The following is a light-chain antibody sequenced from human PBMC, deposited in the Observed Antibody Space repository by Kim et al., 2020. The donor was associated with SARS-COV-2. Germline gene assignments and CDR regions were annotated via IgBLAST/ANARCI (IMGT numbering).Light chain of an antibody. CDR3: SSFTSSSTWV. J-gene: IGLJ3*02. CDR2: EVF. Sequence: GQAVTISCTGTNSDIGGYDRVSWFQQPPGTVPKLIIYEVFNRPSGAPDRFSGSKSGSTASLTISGLQAEDEADYYCSSFTSSSTWVFGGGTQLTVL. CDR1: NSDIGGYDR. V-gene: IGLV2-18*02.